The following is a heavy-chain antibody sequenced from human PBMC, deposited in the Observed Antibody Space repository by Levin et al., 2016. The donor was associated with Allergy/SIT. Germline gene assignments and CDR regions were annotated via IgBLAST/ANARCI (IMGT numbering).Heavy chain of an antibody. Sequence: WVRQAPGQGLEWMGWISAYNGNTNYAQKLQGRVTMTTDTSTSTAYMELSSLRSEDTAVYYCARLQQLAFDIWGQGTMVTVSS. CDR3: ARLQQLAFDI. V-gene: IGHV1-18*01. D-gene: IGHD6-13*01. J-gene: IGHJ3*02. CDR2: ISAYNGNT.